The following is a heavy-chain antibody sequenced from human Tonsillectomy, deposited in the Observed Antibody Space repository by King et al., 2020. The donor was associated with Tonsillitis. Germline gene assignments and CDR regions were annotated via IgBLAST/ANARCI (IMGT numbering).Heavy chain of an antibody. Sequence: VQLVESGGGVVQPGRSLRLSCAASGFIFSSYGMHWVRQAPGKGLEWVAIIWYDGSNKFYADSVKGRFTISRDNSKNTLYLRMNSLRAEDTAAYYCARSSEDYYYYYMDVWGKGTTVTVSS. D-gene: IGHD2-15*01. V-gene: IGHV3-33*08. CDR3: ARSSEDYYYYYMDV. CDR1: GFIFSSYG. CDR2: IWYDGSNK. J-gene: IGHJ6*03.